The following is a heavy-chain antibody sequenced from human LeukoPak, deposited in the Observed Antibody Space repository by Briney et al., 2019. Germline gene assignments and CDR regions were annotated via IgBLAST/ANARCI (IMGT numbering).Heavy chain of an antibody. J-gene: IGHJ6*04. Sequence: QPGGSLRLSCAASGFTFSSSWMHWVRQAPGKGLVRVSRITRDGSSTTYADSVKGRFTTSRDNAKNTLYLQMDSLRDDDTAVYYCARDPGYESWSPFWGGMDVWGNGTTVIVSS. V-gene: IGHV3-74*01. CDR1: GFTFSSSW. D-gene: IGHD3-16*01. CDR2: ITRDGSST. CDR3: ARDPGYESWSPFWGGMDV.